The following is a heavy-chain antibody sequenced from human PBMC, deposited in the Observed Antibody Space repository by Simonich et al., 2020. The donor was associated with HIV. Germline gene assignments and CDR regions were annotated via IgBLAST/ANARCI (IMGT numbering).Heavy chain of an antibody. D-gene: IGHD4-17*01. CDR2: IKHSVST. CDR1: GGSFSGYY. Sequence: QVKLQQWGAGLLKPWETLSLTCAVYGGSFSGYYWSWIRRPPGKGLEWFGEIKHSVSTNYNPSLKSRVTISVDTSKNQFSLKLSSVTAADTAVYYCARRHPTTVTTPYFDYWAQGTLVTVSS. J-gene: IGHJ4*02. V-gene: IGHV4-34*01. CDR3: ARRHPTTVTTPYFDY.